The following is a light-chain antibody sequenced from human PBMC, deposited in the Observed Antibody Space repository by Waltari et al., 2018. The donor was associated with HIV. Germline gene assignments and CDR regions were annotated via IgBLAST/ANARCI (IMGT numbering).Light chain of an antibody. CDR1: KIGNTS. CDR2: DDS. CDR3: QVWDSSSDLVI. Sequence: SYVLTQPPSVSVAPGQTARITCGGNKIGNTSVHWYQKKPGQAPVLVVNDDSDRPSGIPERFSGSNSGNTATLTSSRVEAGDEADYFCQVWDSSSDLVIFGGGTKLTVL. J-gene: IGLJ2*01. V-gene: IGLV3-21*02.